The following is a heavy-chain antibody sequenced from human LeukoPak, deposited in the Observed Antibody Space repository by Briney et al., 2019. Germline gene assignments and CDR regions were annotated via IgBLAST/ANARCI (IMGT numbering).Heavy chain of an antibody. Sequence: GASVKVSCKASGYTFTSYAMHWVRQAPGQRLEWMGWINAGNGNTKYSQKFQGRVTITRDTSTSTAYMELSSLRSEDTAVYYCAREADYGDYVDWFDPWGQGTLVTVSS. CDR3: AREADYGDYVDWFDP. CDR1: GYTFTSYA. V-gene: IGHV1-3*01. D-gene: IGHD4-17*01. J-gene: IGHJ5*02. CDR2: INAGNGNT.